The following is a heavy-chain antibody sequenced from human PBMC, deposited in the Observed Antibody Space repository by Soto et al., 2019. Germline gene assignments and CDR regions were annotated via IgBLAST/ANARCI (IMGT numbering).Heavy chain of an antibody. CDR2: ISAYNSNT. CDR1: GYTFTSYG. J-gene: IGHJ6*02. V-gene: IGHV1-18*01. CDR3: ARGRGAARHPGYYYYYGMDV. Sequence: QVQLVQSGAEVKKPGASVKVSCKASGYTFTSYGISWVRQAPGQGLEWMGWISAYNSNTNYAQKLQGRVTMTTDTSTSTAYMELRSLRSDDTAVYYCARGRGAARHPGYYYYYGMDVWGQGTTVTVSS. D-gene: IGHD6-6*01.